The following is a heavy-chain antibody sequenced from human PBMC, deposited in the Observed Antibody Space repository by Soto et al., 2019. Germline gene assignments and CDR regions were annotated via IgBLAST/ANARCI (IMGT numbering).Heavy chain of an antibody. D-gene: IGHD1-7*01. CDR3: ARDPGRDNWSYDPSWFDP. Sequence: QVQLVQSGAEVKKPGSSVKVSCKASGGTFSSYAISWVRQSPGQGLEWMGGIIPIFGTANYAQKFQGRVTITADESTSTADTELSSQRTEDTAVDDCARDPGRDNWSYDPSWFDPWGQGTLVTVSS. CDR1: GGTFSSYA. V-gene: IGHV1-69*01. J-gene: IGHJ5*02. CDR2: IIPIFGTA.